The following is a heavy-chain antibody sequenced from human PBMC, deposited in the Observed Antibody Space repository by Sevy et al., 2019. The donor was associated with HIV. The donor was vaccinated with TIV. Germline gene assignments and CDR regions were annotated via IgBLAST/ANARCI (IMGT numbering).Heavy chain of an antibody. J-gene: IGHJ4*01. CDR1: GFSFSIYW. D-gene: IGHD5-18*01. CDR3: VRGGLGGYSYSLDY. Sequence: GGSLRLSCAASGFSFSIYWMSWVRQAPGKGLEWVATMKQDGSEEGYVDSVKGRFTISRDNAKNSLFLQRNSLSAEDTAVYYCVRGGLGGYSYSLDYWGHGTLVTVSS. CDR2: MKQDGSEE. V-gene: IGHV3-7*01.